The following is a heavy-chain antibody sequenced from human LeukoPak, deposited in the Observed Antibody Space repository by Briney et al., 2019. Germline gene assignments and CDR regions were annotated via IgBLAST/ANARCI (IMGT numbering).Heavy chain of an antibody. V-gene: IGHV3-49*04. Sequence: GGSLRLSCTASGFTFGDYAMSWVRQAPGKGLEWVGFIRSKAYGGTTDYAASVKGRFTISRDDSKSIAYLQMKSLKTEVTAVYYCTRDEELYYDLWSGYYGAPVDYFVYWGQGTLVSVSS. J-gene: IGHJ4*02. CDR3: TRDEELYYDLWSGYYGAPVDYFVY. CDR2: IRSKAYGGTT. D-gene: IGHD3-3*01. CDR1: GFTFGDYA.